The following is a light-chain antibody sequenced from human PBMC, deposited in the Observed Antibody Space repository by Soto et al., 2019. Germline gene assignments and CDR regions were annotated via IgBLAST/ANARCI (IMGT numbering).Light chain of an antibody. J-gene: IGKJ1*01. CDR3: QQSYSTPWT. Sequence: DIQMTQSPSSLSAAVGDRVTITCRASQSISYYLNWYQQKPGRAPRLLIYTTSSLQRDVTSTFSGDAFGTDFTLTIGSLQTEDFPTEYCQQSYSTPWTFGQATKVE. V-gene: IGKV1-39*01. CDR2: TTS. CDR1: QSISYY.